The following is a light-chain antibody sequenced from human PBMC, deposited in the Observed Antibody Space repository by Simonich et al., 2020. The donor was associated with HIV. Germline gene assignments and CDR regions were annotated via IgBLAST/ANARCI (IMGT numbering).Light chain of an antibody. CDR2: DAS. J-gene: IGKJ3*01. CDR1: QSISTY. V-gene: IGKV3-11*01. Sequence: EIVLTQSPATLSLSPGERATLSCWARQSISTYIAWYQHKPGQAPRLLIYDASSRATGIPDRFSGSGSGTDFTLTISRLEPEDFAVYYCQQRSNWPIFTFGPGTKVDIK. CDR3: QQRSNWPIFT.